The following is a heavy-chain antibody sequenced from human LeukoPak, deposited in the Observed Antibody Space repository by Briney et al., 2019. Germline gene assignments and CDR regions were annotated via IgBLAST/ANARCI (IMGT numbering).Heavy chain of an antibody. CDR1: GFAVNNSY. V-gene: IGHV3-53*05. D-gene: IGHD3-9*01. Sequence: GGSLRLSCAGSGFAVNNSYMSWVRQAPGKGLEWVSIIYSDAITYYADSVKGRFTISRDNSKNTLYLQMNSLRAEDTAVYYCARPNYDILTGYWNDHYYMDVWGKGTTVTVSS. CDR3: ARPNYDILTGYWNDHYYMDV. J-gene: IGHJ6*03. CDR2: IYSDAIT.